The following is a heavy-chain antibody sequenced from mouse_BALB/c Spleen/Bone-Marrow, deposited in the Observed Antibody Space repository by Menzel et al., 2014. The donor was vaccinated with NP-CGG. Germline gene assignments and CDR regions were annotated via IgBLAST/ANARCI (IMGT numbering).Heavy chain of an antibody. J-gene: IGHJ4*01. D-gene: IGHD3-3*01. CDR2: FHPFNDDT. CDR1: GYTFTTYP. Sequence: VQLVESGAEVVKPGASVKMSCKALGYTFTTYPIEWMKQNHGKSLEWIGNFHPFNDDTKYNEKFKDKAKLTVEKSSSTVYLEVSRLTSDDSAIYYCARKGPRNAMDYWGQGTSVTASS. V-gene: IGHV1-47*01. CDR3: ARKGPRNAMDY.